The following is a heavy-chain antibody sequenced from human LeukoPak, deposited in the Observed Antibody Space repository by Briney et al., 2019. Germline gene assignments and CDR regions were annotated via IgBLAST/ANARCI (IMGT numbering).Heavy chain of an antibody. CDR2: INPNSGGT. D-gene: IGHD4-17*01. Sequence: ASVKVSCKASGYTFTGYYMHWVRQAPGQGLEWMGWINPNSGGTNYAQKFQGRVTMTRDTSITTAYMELSRLSSDDTAVYYCARDYGDYYFDYWGQGTLVTVSS. J-gene: IGHJ4*02. CDR3: ARDYGDYYFDY. V-gene: IGHV1-2*02. CDR1: GYTFTGYY.